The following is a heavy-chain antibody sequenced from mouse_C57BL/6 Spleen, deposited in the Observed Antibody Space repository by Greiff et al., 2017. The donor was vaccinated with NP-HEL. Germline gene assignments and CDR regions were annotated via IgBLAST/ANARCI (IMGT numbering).Heavy chain of an antibody. Sequence: QVQLQQSGPELVKPGASVKISCKASGYAFSSSWMNWVKQRPGKGLEWIGRLYPGDGDTNYNGKFKGKATLTADKSSSTAYMQLSSLTSEDSAVYFCARIYSISQAWFAYWGQGTLVTVSA. V-gene: IGHV1-82*01. J-gene: IGHJ3*01. D-gene: IGHD2-1*01. CDR2: LYPGDGDT. CDR1: GYAFSSSW. CDR3: ARIYSISQAWFAY.